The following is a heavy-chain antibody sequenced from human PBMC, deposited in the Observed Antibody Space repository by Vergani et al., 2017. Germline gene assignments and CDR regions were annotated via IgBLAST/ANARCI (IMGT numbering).Heavy chain of an antibody. D-gene: IGHD4-17*01. J-gene: IGHJ4*02. V-gene: IGHV4-38-2*02. Sequence: QIQLQESGPGLVKASETLSLTCTVSGYSISSGYYWGWIRQPPGKGLEWIGSIYHSGSTYYNPSLKSRVTISVDTSKNQFSLKLSSVTAADTAVYYCARARDYGDYGADRWGQGTLVTVSS. CDR1: GYSISSGYY. CDR2: IYHSGST. CDR3: ARARDYGDYGADR.